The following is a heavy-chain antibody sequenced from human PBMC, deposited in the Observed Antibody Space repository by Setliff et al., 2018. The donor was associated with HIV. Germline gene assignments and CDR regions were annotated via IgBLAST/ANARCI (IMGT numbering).Heavy chain of an antibody. CDR3: ARYQGVVGGIGYYMDV. D-gene: IGHD1-26*01. Sequence: GESLMISCAASGFTVSSNYMSWVRQAPGKGLEWVSAIYSGGSRYYEDSVKGRFTISRDNSKKILYLRMQSPRDEDTASYYCARYQGVVGGIGYYMDVWGKGTTVTVSS. CDR1: GFTVSSNY. J-gene: IGHJ6*03. V-gene: IGHV3-53*01. CDR2: IYSGGSR.